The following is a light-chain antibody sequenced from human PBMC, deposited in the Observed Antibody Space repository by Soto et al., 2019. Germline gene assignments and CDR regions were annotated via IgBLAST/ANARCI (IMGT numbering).Light chain of an antibody. CDR2: GNG. CDR1: SSNIGAGYD. CDR3: QSYDSSLSGYV. Sequence: QSVLTQPPSVSGAPGQRVTISCTGSSSNIGAGYDVHWYQQLPGTAPKLLIYGNGNRSSGVTDRFSGSKSGTSASLAITGLQAEDEADYYCQSYDSSLSGYVFGTGTKVTVL. V-gene: IGLV1-40*01. J-gene: IGLJ1*01.